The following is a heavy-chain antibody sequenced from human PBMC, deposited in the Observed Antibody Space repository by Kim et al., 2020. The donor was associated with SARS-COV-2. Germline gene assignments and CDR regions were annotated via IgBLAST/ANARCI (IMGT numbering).Heavy chain of an antibody. CDR3: AKVTGGGLEYFQH. J-gene: IGHJ1*01. V-gene: IGHV3-23*01. D-gene: IGHD3-16*01. CDR1: GFTFSSYA. Sequence: GGSLRLSCAASGFTFSSYAMSWVRQAPGKGLEWVSAISGSGGSTYYVDSVKGRFTISRDNSKNTLYLQMNSLRAEDTAVYYCAKVTGGGLEYFQHWGQGTLVTVSS. CDR2: ISGSGGST.